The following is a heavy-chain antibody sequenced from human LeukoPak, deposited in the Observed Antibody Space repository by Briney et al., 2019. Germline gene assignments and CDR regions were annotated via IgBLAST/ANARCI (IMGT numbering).Heavy chain of an antibody. CDR2: ISYDGSNK. Sequence: GGSLRLSCAASGFTFSSYGMHWVRQAPGRGLEWVAVISYDGSNKYYVDSVKGRFTISRDNSENTLYLQMNSLRAEDTAVYYCAKSFSWLSERYYFDYWGQGTLVTVPS. D-gene: IGHD3-22*01. J-gene: IGHJ4*02. CDR1: GFTFSSYG. V-gene: IGHV3-30*18. CDR3: AKSFSWLSERYYFDY.